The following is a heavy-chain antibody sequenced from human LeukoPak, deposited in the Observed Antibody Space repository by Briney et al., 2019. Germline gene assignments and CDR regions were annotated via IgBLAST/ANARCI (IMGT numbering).Heavy chain of an antibody. CDR3: ARGIAVADPRLFDY. V-gene: IGHV4-34*01. CDR2: IYYSGST. CDR1: GGSFGGYY. Sequence: SETLSLTCAVYGGSFGGYYWSWIRQAPGKGLEWIGEIYYSGSTNYDPSLKSRVTISVDTSKNQFSLKLSSVTAADTAVYYCARGIAVADPRLFDYWGQGTLVTVSS. D-gene: IGHD6-19*01. J-gene: IGHJ4*02.